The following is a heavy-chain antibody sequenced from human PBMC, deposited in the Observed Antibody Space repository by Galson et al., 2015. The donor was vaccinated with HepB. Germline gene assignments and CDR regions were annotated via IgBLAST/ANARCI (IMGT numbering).Heavy chain of an antibody. J-gene: IGHJ4*02. V-gene: IGHV4-34*01. CDR1: GGSFSGYF. D-gene: IGHD3-22*01. CDR3: ARARYYYDSSGYSRRPLDY. Sequence: SETLSLTCAVYGGSFSGYFWSWIRQPPGKGLEWIGEINHSGNTNYNPSLKSRVTISVVTSKNQFSLKLSSVTAADTAVYCCARARYYYDSSGYSRRPLDYWGQGTLVTVSS. CDR2: INHSGNT.